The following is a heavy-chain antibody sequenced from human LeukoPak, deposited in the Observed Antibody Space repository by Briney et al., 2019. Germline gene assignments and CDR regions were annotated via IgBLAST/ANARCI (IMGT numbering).Heavy chain of an antibody. CDR3: AREAIAVAEYYFDY. CDR2: ISYDGSNK. J-gene: IGHJ4*02. V-gene: IGHV3-30*04. D-gene: IGHD6-19*01. CDR1: GFPFSSYA. Sequence: GGSLRLSCAASGFPFSSYAMHWVRQAPGKGLEWVAVISYDGSNKYYADSVKGRFTISRDNSKNTLYLQMNSLRAEDTAVYYCAREAIAVAEYYFDYWGQGTLVTVSS.